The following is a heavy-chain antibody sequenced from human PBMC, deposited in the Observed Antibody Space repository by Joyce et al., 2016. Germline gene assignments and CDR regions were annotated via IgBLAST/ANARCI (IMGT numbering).Heavy chain of an antibody. CDR2: IIPLFGAP. CDR3: ARDQVRGSIDSAFEY. V-gene: IGHV1-69*01. D-gene: IGHD3-10*01. CDR1: GGNFRSYA. J-gene: IGHJ4*02. Sequence: QVHLVQSGAEVTRPGSSVKLSCKTSGGNFRSYALNWVRQAPRQGLEWMGGIIPLFGAPSYAQKFQGRITLTADDSTTTVYMQLGSLTSADTAVYYCARDQVRGSIDSAFEYWGQGALVTVSS.